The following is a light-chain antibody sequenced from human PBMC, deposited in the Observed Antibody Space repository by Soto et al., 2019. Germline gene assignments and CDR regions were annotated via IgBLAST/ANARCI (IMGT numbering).Light chain of an antibody. CDR2: KAS. CDR3: QQYNRYWT. J-gene: IGKJ1*01. V-gene: IGKV1-5*03. CDR1: QSISTW. Sequence: DIQMTQSPSTLSASVGDRVTITCRASQSISTWLAWYQHKPGKAPKLLIYKASNLEIVVLSRFSGSGSGTEFNLTISSLQPDDFATYYCQQYNRYWTFGQGTKVEIK.